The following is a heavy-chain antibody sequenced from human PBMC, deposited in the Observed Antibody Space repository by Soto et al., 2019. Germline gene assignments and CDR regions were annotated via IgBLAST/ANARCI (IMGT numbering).Heavy chain of an antibody. Sequence: SVKVSCKASGGTFSSYAISWVRQAPGQGLEWMGGIIPIFGTSNYAQKFQGRVTITADESTSTAYMELSSLRSEDTAVYYCATYSSSPYYYYYGMDVWGQGTTVTVSS. J-gene: IGHJ6*02. D-gene: IGHD6-6*01. V-gene: IGHV1-69*13. CDR3: ATYSSSPYYYYYGMDV. CDR1: GGTFSSYA. CDR2: IIPIFGTS.